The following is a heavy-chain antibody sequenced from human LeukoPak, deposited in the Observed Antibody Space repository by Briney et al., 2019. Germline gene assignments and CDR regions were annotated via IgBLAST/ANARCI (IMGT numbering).Heavy chain of an antibody. CDR3: ARDFIAAAGTDDAFDI. CDR1: GDSISSYY. Sequence: PSETLSLTCTVSGDSISSYYWSWIRQPPGKGLEWIGYIYYSGSTYYNPSLKSRVTISVDTSKNQFSLKLSSVTAADTAVYYCARDFIAAAGTDDAFDIWGQGTMVTVSS. J-gene: IGHJ3*02. V-gene: IGHV4-59*12. D-gene: IGHD6-13*01. CDR2: IYYSGST.